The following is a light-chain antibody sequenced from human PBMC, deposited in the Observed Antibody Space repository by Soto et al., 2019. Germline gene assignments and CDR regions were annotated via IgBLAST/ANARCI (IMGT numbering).Light chain of an antibody. CDR2: HTN. CDR1: SSNIGASYD. J-gene: IGLJ2*01. CDR3: QSFDISLGGPI. V-gene: IGLV1-40*01. Sequence: QSVLTQPPSVSGAPGQRVTISCTGHSSNIGASYDVHWCQHLPGRAPKLLIYHTNIRPSGVPDRFAGSKSGTSASLAITGLQAEDEADYFCQSFDISLGGPIFGGGTKVTVL.